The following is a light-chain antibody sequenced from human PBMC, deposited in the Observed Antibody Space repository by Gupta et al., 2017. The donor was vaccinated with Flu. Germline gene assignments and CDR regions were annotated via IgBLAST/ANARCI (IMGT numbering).Light chain of an antibody. Sequence: DIQMTQSPSSLSASVGDRVTITCWTSQSIASDLNWYQQKPGKAPKLLIYGASSLESGVPSRFSGSGAGTDFTLTISSLQPEDVATYYCQQSHSTPLTFGQGTKGEI. CDR3: QQSHSTPLT. V-gene: IGKV1-39*01. CDR1: QSIASD. CDR2: GAS. J-gene: IGKJ1*01.